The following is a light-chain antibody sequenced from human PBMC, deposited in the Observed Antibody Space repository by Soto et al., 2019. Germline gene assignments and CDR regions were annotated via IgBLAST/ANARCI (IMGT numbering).Light chain of an antibody. Sequence: IVLTQSPCTLSLSPGERATLSCRASQSVSSGQLAWYQQKPGQAPRLLIYGASNRATGIPDRFSGSGSGTDFTLTISRLEPEDFAVYYCQQYGSSPITFGQGTRLEIK. CDR3: QQYGSSPIT. CDR2: GAS. J-gene: IGKJ5*01. CDR1: QSVSSGQ. V-gene: IGKV3-20*01.